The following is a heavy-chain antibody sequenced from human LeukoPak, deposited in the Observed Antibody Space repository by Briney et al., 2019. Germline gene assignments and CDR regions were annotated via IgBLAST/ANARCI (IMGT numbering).Heavy chain of an antibody. V-gene: IGHV3-74*03. CDR2: VNSDGSRT. CDR1: GFTFSSSW. J-gene: IGHJ4*02. Sequence: GGSLRLSCAASGFTFSSSWMHWVRQGPGKGLEWVSRVNSDGSRTTCADSVKGRLTISRDNAKNTLYLQMNSLRAEDTAVYYCARVVDDYDSGGFSWFDYWGQGTLVTVSS. D-gene: IGHD3-22*01. CDR3: ARVVDDYDSGGFSWFDY.